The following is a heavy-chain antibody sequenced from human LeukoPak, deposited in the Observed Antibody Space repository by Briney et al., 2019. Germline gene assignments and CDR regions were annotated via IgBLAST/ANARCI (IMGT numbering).Heavy chain of an antibody. J-gene: IGHJ4*02. CDR3: AKNSGRGTTVSNFDS. CDR1: GFTFSSYA. Sequence: GGSLRLSCAASGFTFSSYAMNWVRQAPGKGLDWVSTISSSLGSTYYADSVKGRFTISRDNSKNTLFLQMNSLSAEHTAVYYCAKNSGRGTTVSNFDSWGQGTLVTVSS. D-gene: IGHD4-17*01. CDR2: ISSSLGST. V-gene: IGHV3-23*01.